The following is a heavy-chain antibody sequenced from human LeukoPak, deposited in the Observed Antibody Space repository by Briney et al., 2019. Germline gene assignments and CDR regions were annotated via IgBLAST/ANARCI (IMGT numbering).Heavy chain of an antibody. CDR1: GFTFSSYA. J-gene: IGHJ4*02. CDR3: EKDRSVAVAVTGVFDY. V-gene: IGHV3-23*01. Sequence: GGSLRLSCAASGFTFSSYAMSWVRQAPGKGLEWVSAISGSGGSTYYADSVKGRFTISRDNSKNTLYLQMNSLRAEDTAVYYCEKDRSVAVAVTGVFDYWGQGTLVTVSS. D-gene: IGHD6-19*01. CDR2: ISGSGGST.